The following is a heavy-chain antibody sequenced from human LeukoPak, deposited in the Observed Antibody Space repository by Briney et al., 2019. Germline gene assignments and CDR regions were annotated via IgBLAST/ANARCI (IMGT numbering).Heavy chain of an antibody. CDR2: LNPDSGGT. V-gene: IGHV1-2*02. Sequence: ASVKVSCKASGYTFTGYYMHWVRQAPGQGLEWMGWLNPDSGGTQYAQKFQGRVTMTRDTSISTAYMELSRLRSDDTAVYYCARAAVTVRGVTKFYYYYYMDVWGKGTTVTISS. CDR3: ARAAVTVRGVTKFYYYYYMDV. D-gene: IGHD3-10*01. CDR1: GYTFTGYY. J-gene: IGHJ6*03.